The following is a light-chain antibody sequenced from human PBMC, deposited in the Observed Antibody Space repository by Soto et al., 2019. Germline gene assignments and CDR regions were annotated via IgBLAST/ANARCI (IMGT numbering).Light chain of an antibody. V-gene: IGKV1-39*01. CDR3: QQSYSTPWT. CDR1: QSISNY. CDR2: DDS. Sequence: DIQMTQSPSSLSASVGNRVTITCGASQSISNYLNWYQRKPGKAPNLLIYDDSSLQSGTPSRFSGSGSGTDFSLTISSLQPEDFATYYCQQSYSTPWTFGQGTKVEIK. J-gene: IGKJ1*01.